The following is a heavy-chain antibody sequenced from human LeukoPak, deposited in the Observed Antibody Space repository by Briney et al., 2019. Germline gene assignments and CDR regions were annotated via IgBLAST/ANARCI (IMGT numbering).Heavy chain of an antibody. CDR2: IYYSGST. D-gene: IGHD1-20*01. V-gene: IGHV4-39*01. CDR1: GGSISSSSYY. J-gene: IGHJ4*02. CDR3: ARLTGITGAYFDY. Sequence: SETLSPTCTVSGGSISSSSYYWGWIRQPPGKGLEWIGSIYYSGSTYYNPSLKSRVTISVDTSKNQFSLKLSSVTAADTAVYYCARLTGITGAYFDYWGQGTLVTVSS.